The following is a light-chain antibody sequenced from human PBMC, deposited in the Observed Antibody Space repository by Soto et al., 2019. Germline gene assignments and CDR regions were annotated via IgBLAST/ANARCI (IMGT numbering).Light chain of an antibody. CDR2: DVS. Sequence: QSALTQPASVSGSPGQSITISCTGTSSDVGGYNYVSWYQQHPGKAPKLMIYDVSNRPSGASNRFSGSKSGNTASLTISGLQAEDEADYYCSSYTSSSTLLFGTGTKVTVL. V-gene: IGLV2-14*01. CDR1: SSDVGGYNY. J-gene: IGLJ1*01. CDR3: SSYTSSSTLL.